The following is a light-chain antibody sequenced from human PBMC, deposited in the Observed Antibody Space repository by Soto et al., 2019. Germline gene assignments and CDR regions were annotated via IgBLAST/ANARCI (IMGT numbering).Light chain of an antibody. Sequence: QSVLTQPASVSGSPGQSIAISYTGTSSDVGGYNYVSWYQQHPGKAPKLMIYDVTTRPSGVSNRFSGSKSGNTAALTISWLQAEDEADYYCSSYTSDTTGVFGTGTKVTVL. V-gene: IGLV2-14*03. J-gene: IGLJ1*01. CDR3: SSYTSDTTGV. CDR2: DVT. CDR1: SSDVGGYNY.